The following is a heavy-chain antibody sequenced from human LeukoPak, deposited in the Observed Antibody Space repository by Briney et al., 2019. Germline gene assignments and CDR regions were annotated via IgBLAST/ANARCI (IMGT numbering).Heavy chain of an antibody. D-gene: IGHD3-10*01. CDR1: GDTISAYS. J-gene: IGHJ6*03. CDR3: AKGRGRLNVNRGVYNYHYYMEV. Sequence: ASVKVSCKAAGDTISAYSLNWVRQAPGQGLEWMGGIIPIFGRAYYAQNFQGRVTITADKSTSTAYMELSSLGSGDTAIYYCAKGRGRLNVNRGVYNYHYYMEVWGTGTTVIVS. V-gene: IGHV1-69*06. CDR2: IIPIFGRA.